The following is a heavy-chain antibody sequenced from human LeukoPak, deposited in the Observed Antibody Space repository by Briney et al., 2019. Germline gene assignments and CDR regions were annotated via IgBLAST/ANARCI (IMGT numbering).Heavy chain of an antibody. V-gene: IGHV4-4*07. CDR3: ASGNYLITYYFHY. D-gene: IGHD1-7*01. J-gene: IGHJ4*02. Sequence: SETLSLTCTVSGDSISFYWSWIRQPAGKGLEWIGRIYTSGSTNYSPSLKSRVTISVDTSKNQFSLKLSSVTAADTAVYYCASGNYLITYYFHYWGQGTLVTVSS. CDR1: GDSISFY. CDR2: IYTSGST.